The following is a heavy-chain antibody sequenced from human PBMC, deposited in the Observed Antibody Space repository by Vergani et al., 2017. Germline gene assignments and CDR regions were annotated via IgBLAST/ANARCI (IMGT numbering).Heavy chain of an antibody. V-gene: IGHV3-30*03. CDR1: GFTFSSYG. J-gene: IGHJ4*02. CDR3: AISAAGTGGLGY. CDR2: ISYDGSNK. Sequence: QVQLVESGGGVVQPGRSLRLSCAASGFTFSSYGMHWVRQAPGKGLEWVAVISYDGSNKYYADSVKGRFTISRDNSKNTLYLQMNSLRAEDTAVYYCAISAAGTGGLGYWGQGTLVTVSS. D-gene: IGHD6-13*01.